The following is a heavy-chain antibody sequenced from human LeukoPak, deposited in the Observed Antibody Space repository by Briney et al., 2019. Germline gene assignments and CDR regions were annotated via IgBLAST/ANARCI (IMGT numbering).Heavy chain of an antibody. CDR2: INPSGGST. J-gene: IGHJ4*02. Sequence: ASVNVSCKASGYTFTSYFMHWVRQAPGQGLDWMGIINPSGGSTSYAQKFQGRVTMTRDTSTSTVYMELSSLRSEDTAVYYCARDSADYGDYDYWGQGTLVTVSS. D-gene: IGHD4-17*01. V-gene: IGHV1-46*01. CDR3: ARDSADYGDYDY. CDR1: GYTFTSYF.